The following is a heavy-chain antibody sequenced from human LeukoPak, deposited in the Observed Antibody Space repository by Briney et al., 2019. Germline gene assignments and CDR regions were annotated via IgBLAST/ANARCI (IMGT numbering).Heavy chain of an antibody. CDR3: ARDRPLQFYFDNTVLR. Sequence: PGGSLRLSCAASGFTFSSYAMSWVRQAPGKGLEWVSAISSSGGSTYYADSVKGRFTISRDNSKNSLYLQMNSLRAEDTAVYYCARDRPLQFYFDNTVLRGGQGTLVTVSS. CDR1: GFTFSSYA. V-gene: IGHV3-23*01. D-gene: IGHD3-22*01. CDR2: ISSSGGST. J-gene: IGHJ4*02.